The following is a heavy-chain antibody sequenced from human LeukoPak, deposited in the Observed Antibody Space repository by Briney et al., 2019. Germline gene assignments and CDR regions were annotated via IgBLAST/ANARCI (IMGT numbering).Heavy chain of an antibody. CDR2: IYYSGST. J-gene: IGHJ5*02. V-gene: IGHV4-59*01. Sequence: PSETLSLTCTVSGGSISSYYWSWIRQPPGKGLEWIGYIYYSGSTNYNPSLKSRVTISVDTSKNQFSLKLGSVTAADTAVYYCARVFGVVDGWFDPWGQETLVTVSS. CDR1: GGSISSYY. D-gene: IGHD3-3*01. CDR3: ARVFGVVDGWFDP.